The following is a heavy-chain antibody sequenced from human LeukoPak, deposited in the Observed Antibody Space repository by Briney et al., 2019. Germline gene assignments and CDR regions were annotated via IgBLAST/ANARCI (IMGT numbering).Heavy chain of an antibody. CDR3: ARAISTSDIVVVVAATPTRSPSYWYFDL. CDR1: GGSFSGYY. V-gene: IGHV4-34*01. D-gene: IGHD2-15*01. J-gene: IGHJ2*01. CDR2: INHSGST. Sequence: PSETLSLTCAVYGGSFSGYYWSWIRQPPGKGLEWIGEINHSGSTNYNPSLKSRVTISVDTSKNQFSLKLSSVTAADTAVYYCARAISTSDIVVVVAATPTRSPSYWYFDLWGRGTLVTVSS.